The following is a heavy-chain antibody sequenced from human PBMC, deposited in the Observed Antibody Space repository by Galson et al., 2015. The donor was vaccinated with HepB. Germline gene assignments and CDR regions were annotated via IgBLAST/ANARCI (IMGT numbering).Heavy chain of an antibody. D-gene: IGHD2-21*02. CDR2: INAGNGNT. Sequence: SVKVSCKASGYTFTSYAMHWVRQAPGQRLEWMGWINAGNGNTKYSQKFQGRVTITRDTSASTAYMELSSLRSEDTAVYYCARGSHIVVVTAISPGGYWGQGTLVTVSS. J-gene: IGHJ4*02. CDR3: ARGSHIVVVTAISPGGY. V-gene: IGHV1-3*01. CDR1: GYTFTSYA.